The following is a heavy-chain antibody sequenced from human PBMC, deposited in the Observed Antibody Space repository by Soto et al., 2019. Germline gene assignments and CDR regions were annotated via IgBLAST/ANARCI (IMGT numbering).Heavy chain of an antibody. CDR1: GGSISSYY. Sequence: PSETLSLTCTVSGGSISSYYWSWIRQPPGKGLEWIGYIYYSGSTNYNPSLKSRVTISVDTSKNQFSLKLSSVTAADTAVYYCARGEPYYYYIDVWGKGTTVTVSS. D-gene: IGHD3-10*01. CDR3: ARGEPYYYYIDV. J-gene: IGHJ6*03. CDR2: IYYSGST. V-gene: IGHV4-59*01.